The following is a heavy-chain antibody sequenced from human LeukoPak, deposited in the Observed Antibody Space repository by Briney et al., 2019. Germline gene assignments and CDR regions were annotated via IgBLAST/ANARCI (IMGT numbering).Heavy chain of an antibody. CDR2: ISYDGSNT. V-gene: IGHV3-30*18. CDR1: GFTFSDHY. J-gene: IGHJ4*02. D-gene: IGHD3-16*01. Sequence: PGGSLRLSCEASGFTFSDHYMDWVRQAPGKGLEWVAVISYDGSNTYYADSVKGRFTISRDNSKNTLYLQMNSLRAEDTAVYYCAKDTEYYDSNNSLCDYWGQGTLVTVSS. CDR3: AKDTEYYDSNNSLCDY.